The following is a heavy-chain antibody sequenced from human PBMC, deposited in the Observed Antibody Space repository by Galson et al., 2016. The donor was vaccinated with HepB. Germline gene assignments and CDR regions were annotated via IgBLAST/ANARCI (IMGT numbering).Heavy chain of an antibody. CDR1: GVTVSSEY. V-gene: IGHV3-7*03. Sequence: SLRLSCAKSGVTVSSEYMTWVRQAPGKGLEWVGNIRADGTANDYVGSVKGRFTMSRDNAQKSLFLQMTSLRVEDTAVYYCARENFWKLDQWGQGTLVTVSS. CDR3: ARENFWKLDQ. J-gene: IGHJ5*02. D-gene: IGHD3-3*01. CDR2: IRADGTAN.